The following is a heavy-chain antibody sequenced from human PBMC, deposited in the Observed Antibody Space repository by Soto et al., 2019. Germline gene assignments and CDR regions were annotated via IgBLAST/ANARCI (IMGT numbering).Heavy chain of an antibody. CDR1: GGSFSGYY. J-gene: IGHJ2*01. Sequence: QVQLQQWGAGLLKPSETLSLTCAVYGGSFSGYYWSWIRQPPGKGLEWIGEINHSGSTNYNPSLKSRVTISVDTSKNHFSLKLSSVTAADTAVYYCARGRYKPQGYSDLWGRGTLVTVSS. V-gene: IGHV4-34*01. CDR2: INHSGST. CDR3: ARGRYKPQGYSDL. D-gene: IGHD5-18*01.